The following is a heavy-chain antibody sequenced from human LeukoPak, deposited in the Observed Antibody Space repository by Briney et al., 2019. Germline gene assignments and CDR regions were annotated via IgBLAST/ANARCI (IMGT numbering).Heavy chain of an antibody. CDR1: GGTFSSYA. CDR2: IIPILGIA. V-gene: IGHV1-69*04. CDR3: ARDPPVYYYGMDV. Sequence: ASVKVSCKASGGTFSSYAISWVRQAPGQGLEWMGRIIPILGIANYAQKFQGRVTITADKSTSTAYMELSSLRSEDTAVYYCARDPPVYYYGMDVWGQGTTVTVSS. J-gene: IGHJ6*02.